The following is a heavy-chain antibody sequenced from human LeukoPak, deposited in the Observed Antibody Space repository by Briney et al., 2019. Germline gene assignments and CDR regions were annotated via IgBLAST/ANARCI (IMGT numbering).Heavy chain of an antibody. CDR3: ARTLTPYCSGGSCYGKSAFDI. Sequence: SETLSLTCAVSGYSISSSNWWGWIRQPPGKGLEWIGYIYYSGSTYYNPSLKSRVTMSVDTSKNQFSLKLSSVTAVGTAVYYCARTLTPYCSGGSCYGKSAFDIWGQGTMVTVSS. D-gene: IGHD2-15*01. J-gene: IGHJ3*02. CDR1: GYSISSSNW. V-gene: IGHV4-28*01. CDR2: IYYSGST.